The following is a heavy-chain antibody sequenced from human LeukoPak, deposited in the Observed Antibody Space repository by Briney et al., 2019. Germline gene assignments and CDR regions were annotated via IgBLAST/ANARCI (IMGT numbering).Heavy chain of an antibody. CDR3: ARRLVGATGRFDY. CDR2: ISGSGGST. D-gene: IGHD1-26*01. Sequence: PGGSLRLSCAASGFTFSSYAMSWVRQAPGKGLEWVSAISGSGGSTYYADSVKGRFTISRDNSKNTLYLQMNSLRAEDTAVYYCARRLVGATGRFDYWGQGTLVTVSS. CDR1: GFTFSSYA. V-gene: IGHV3-23*01. J-gene: IGHJ4*02.